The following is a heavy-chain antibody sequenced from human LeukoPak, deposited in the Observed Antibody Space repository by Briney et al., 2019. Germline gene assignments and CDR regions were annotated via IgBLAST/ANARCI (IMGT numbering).Heavy chain of an antibody. CDR1: GFTSISYW. V-gene: IGHV3-7*01. CDR3: ARDWAPYYDILTGYYNLAFDY. Sequence: GGSLRLSCEASGFTSISYWMSWVRQAPGKGLEWVAHTKQDGSEKYYVDSVKGRFTISRDNAKNSLYMQMNSLRDEDTAVYYCARDWAPYYDILTGYYNLAFDYWGQGTLVTVCS. D-gene: IGHD3-9*01. J-gene: IGHJ4*02. CDR2: TKQDGSEK.